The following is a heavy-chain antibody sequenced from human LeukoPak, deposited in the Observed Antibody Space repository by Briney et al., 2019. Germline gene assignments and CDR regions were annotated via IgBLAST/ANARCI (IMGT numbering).Heavy chain of an antibody. V-gene: IGHV3-23*01. CDR1: GFTFSSYA. CDR3: AXXXRYXSGGSCYGFDY. D-gene: IGHD2-15*01. Sequence: GGSLRLSCAASGFTFSSYAMSWVRQAPGKGLEWVSAISGSGGSTYYADSVKGRFTISRDNSKNTLYLQMNSLRAEDRAVYYCAXXXRYXSGGSCYGFDYWGQGTLVTVSS. CDR2: ISGSGGST. J-gene: IGHJ4*02.